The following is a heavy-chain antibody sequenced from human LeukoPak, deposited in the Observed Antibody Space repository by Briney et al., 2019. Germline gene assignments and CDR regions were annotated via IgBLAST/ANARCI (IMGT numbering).Heavy chain of an antibody. CDR3: ARGVDSSGYHYFDY. Sequence: GRSLRLSCAASGFTFSSYAMHWVRQAPGKGLEWVAVISYDGSNKYYADSVKGRFTISRDNSKNTLYLQMNSLRAEDTAVYYCARGVDSSGYHYFDYWGQGTLVTVSS. V-gene: IGHV3-30*04. D-gene: IGHD3-22*01. J-gene: IGHJ4*02. CDR1: GFTFSSYA. CDR2: ISYDGSNK.